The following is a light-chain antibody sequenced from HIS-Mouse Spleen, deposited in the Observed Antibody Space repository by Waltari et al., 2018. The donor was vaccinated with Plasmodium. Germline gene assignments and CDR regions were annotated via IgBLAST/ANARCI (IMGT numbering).Light chain of an antibody. CDR1: KFGDKY. V-gene: IGLV3-1*01. Sequence: SYELTQPPSVSVSPGQTSSITCPGDKFGDKYACWYQQKPGQSPVLVIYQDSKRPPGIPERFSGSNSGNTATLTISGTQAMDEADYYCQAWDSSTVVFGGGTKLTVL. J-gene: IGLJ2*01. CDR3: QAWDSSTVV. CDR2: QDS.